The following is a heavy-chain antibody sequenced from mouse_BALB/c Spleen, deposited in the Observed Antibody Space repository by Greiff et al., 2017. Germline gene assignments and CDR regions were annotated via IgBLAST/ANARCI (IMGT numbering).Heavy chain of an antibody. CDR3: ASYDYHWYFDV. J-gene: IGHJ1*01. V-gene: IGHV1S135*01. Sequence: EVQLQQSGPELMKPGASVKISCKASGYSFTSYYMHWVKQSHGKSLEWIGYIDPFNGGTSYNQKFKGKATLTVDKSSSTAYMHLSSLTSEDSAVYYCASYDYHWYFDVWGAGTTVTVSS. D-gene: IGHD2-4*01. CDR1: GYSFTSYY. CDR2: IDPFNGGT.